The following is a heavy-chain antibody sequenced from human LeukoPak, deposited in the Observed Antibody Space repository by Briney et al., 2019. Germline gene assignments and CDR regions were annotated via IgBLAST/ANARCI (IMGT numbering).Heavy chain of an antibody. CDR2: IYHSGST. CDR3: ARVGIKTYYDFWSGYYTDNWFDP. J-gene: IGHJ5*02. CDR1: GGSISSSNW. V-gene: IGHV4-4*02. Sequence: PSGTLSLTCAVSGGSISSSNWWSWVRQPPGKGLEWIGEIYHSGSTNYNPSLKSRVTISVDTSKNQFSLKLSSVTAADTAVYYCARVGIKTYYDFWSGYYTDNWFDPWGQGTLVTVSS. D-gene: IGHD3-3*01.